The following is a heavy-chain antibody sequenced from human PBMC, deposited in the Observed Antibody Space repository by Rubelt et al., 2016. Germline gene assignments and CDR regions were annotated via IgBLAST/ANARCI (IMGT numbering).Heavy chain of an antibody. CDR3: AKDSKEAYPRVVISPSGMDV. CDR2: ISSSSDTI. D-gene: IGHD3-3*01. Sequence: RQAPGKGLEYVSSISSSSDTIYCGASVKGRFTISRDNAKNSLYLQMNSLRVDDTAVYYCAKDSKEAYPRVVISPSGMDVWGQGTTVTVSS. V-gene: IGHV3-21*01. J-gene: IGHJ6*02.